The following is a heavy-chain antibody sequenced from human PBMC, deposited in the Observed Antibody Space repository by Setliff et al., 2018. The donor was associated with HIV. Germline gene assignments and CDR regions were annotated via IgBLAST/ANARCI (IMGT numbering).Heavy chain of an antibody. CDR1: GYSISTAYY. CDR3: ARVPGYSSGTSYMDV. Sequence: SETLSLTCAVSGYSISTAYYWGWIRQPPGKGLEWIGYIYYSGSTNYNPSLKSRVTISVDTSKNQFSLKLRSVTAADTAVYYCARVPGYSSGTSYMDVWGKGTTVTVS. D-gene: IGHD6-19*01. J-gene: IGHJ6*03. V-gene: IGHV4-59*12. CDR2: IYYSGST.